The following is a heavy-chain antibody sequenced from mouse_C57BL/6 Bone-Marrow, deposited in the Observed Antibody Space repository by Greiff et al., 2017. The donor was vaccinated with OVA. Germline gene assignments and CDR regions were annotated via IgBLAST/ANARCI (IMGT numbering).Heavy chain of an antibody. J-gene: IGHJ2*01. CDR3: TRNYGSSPLDY. Sequence: HLPHSFTFLTIPFSSVKMSCNTSGYTFTIYWMHWVKQRPGQGLEWVGAIYPGNSDTSYNQKFKGKAKLTAVTSASTAYMELSSLTNEDSAVYYCTRNYGSSPLDYWGQGTTLTVSS. D-gene: IGHD1-1*01. CDR1: GYTFTIYW. V-gene: IGHV1-5*01. CDR2: IYPGNSDT.